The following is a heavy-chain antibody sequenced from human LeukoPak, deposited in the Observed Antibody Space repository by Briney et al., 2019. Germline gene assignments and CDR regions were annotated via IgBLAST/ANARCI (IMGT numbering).Heavy chain of an antibody. CDR1: GYTFTNYW. CDR3: ARRPSYDFWSGYYGVDGLDI. V-gene: IGHV5-51*01. D-gene: IGHD3-3*01. Sequence: GESLKISCKASGYTFTNYWIGWVRQMPGKGLEWMGIIYPGDSDTRYSPSFQGQVTISADKSISTAYLQWNSLRASDTAMYYCARRPSYDFWSGYYGVDGLDIWGQGTMVTVSS. J-gene: IGHJ3*02. CDR2: IYPGDSDT.